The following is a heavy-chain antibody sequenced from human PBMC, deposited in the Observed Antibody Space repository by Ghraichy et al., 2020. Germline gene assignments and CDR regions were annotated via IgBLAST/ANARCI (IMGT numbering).Heavy chain of an antibody. V-gene: IGHV1-58*01. CDR1: GFSFSNSA. CDR2: IVVGSGNT. CDR3: AADSLRYGDYGVQWNYYGMDV. Sequence: KVSCKASGFSFSNSAVQWVRQARGQRPEWIGWIVVGSGNTNHEQKFQERVSIIRDTSTSTAYMELSSLRSEDTAVYYCAADSLRYGDYGVQWNYYGMDVWGQGTTVVVSS. D-gene: IGHD4-17*01. J-gene: IGHJ6*02.